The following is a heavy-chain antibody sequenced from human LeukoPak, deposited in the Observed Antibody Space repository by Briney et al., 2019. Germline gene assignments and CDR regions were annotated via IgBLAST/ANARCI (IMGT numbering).Heavy chain of an antibody. CDR3: ARDLTGRLDY. D-gene: IGHD7-27*01. V-gene: IGHV1-3*01. CDR1: GYTFISYG. J-gene: IGHJ4*02. CDR2: INAGNGDT. Sequence: GASVKVSCKASGYTFISYGIYWVRQAPGQRLEWMGWINAGNGDTKYSLKFQGRVTITRDTSASTAYMEVSSLRSEDTAVYYCARDLTGRLDYWGQGALVTVPS.